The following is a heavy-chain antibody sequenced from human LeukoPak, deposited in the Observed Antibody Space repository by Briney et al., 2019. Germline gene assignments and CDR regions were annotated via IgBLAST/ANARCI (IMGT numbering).Heavy chain of an antibody. V-gene: IGHV4-4*07. CDR3: ARDPGYGSGRYAGIYYYMDV. CDR2: IYTSGST. Sequence: PSETLSLTCTVSGGSISSDYWSWIRQPAGKGLEWIGRIYTSGSTNYNPSLKSRVTISVDKSKNQFSLKLSSVTAADTAVYYCARDPGYGSGRYAGIYYYMDVWGKGTTVTVSS. CDR1: GGSISSDY. D-gene: IGHD3-10*01. J-gene: IGHJ6*03.